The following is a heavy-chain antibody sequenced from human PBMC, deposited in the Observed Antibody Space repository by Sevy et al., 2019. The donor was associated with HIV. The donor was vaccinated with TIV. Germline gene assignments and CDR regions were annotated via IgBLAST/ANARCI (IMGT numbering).Heavy chain of an antibody. D-gene: IGHD2-2*01. CDR1: GFTFSNYA. Sequence: GGSLRLSCAASGFTFSNYAMSWVRQAPGKGLEWVSTFSFGCGKINYADSVKGRFTSSRDNSKNTLYLQMNSLRAEETALYYCAREGCSKPHDYWGQGTLVTVSS. J-gene: IGHJ4*02. CDR3: AREGCSKPHDY. CDR2: FSFGCGKI. V-gene: IGHV3-23*01.